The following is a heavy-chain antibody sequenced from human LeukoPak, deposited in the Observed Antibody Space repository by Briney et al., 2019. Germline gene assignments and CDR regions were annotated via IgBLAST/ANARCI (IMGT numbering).Heavy chain of an antibody. CDR1: GFTFSSYG. CDR3: ARGGPNTYYDILTGYDYFYYYGMDV. V-gene: IGHV3-33*01. CDR2: IWYDGSNK. Sequence: GGSLRLSCAASGFTFSSYGMHWVRQAPGKGLEWVAVIWYDGSNKYYADSVKGRFTISRDNSKNTLYLQMNSLRAEDTAVYYCARGGPNTYYDILTGYDYFYYYGMDVWGQGTTVTVSS. D-gene: IGHD3-9*01. J-gene: IGHJ6*02.